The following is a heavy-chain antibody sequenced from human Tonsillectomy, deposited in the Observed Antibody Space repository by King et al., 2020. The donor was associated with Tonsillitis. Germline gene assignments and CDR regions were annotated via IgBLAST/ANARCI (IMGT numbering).Heavy chain of an antibody. D-gene: IGHD2-15*01. CDR2: MNPNSGNT. J-gene: IGHJ5*02. V-gene: IGHV1-8*01. Sequence: QLVQSGAEVKKSGASVKVSCKASGYTFTSYDINWVRQATGQGLEWMGWMNPNSGNTGYAQKFQGRVTMTRNKSISTAYMELSSLRSEDTAVYYCARSDGYCSGGSCYAWGWFDPWGQGTLVTVSS. CDR3: ARSDGYCSGGSCYAWGWFDP. CDR1: GYTFTSYD.